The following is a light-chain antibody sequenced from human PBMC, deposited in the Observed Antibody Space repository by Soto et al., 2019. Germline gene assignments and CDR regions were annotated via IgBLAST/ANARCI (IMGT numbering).Light chain of an antibody. Sequence: QSALTQPASVSGSTGRSITVSCTGTSSDLGGYNYVSWYQHHPGKAPKLMIYEVSNRLSGVSNRFSGSKSGNTASLTISGLQAEDEAEYYCSSYTSSDTLVFGTGTKVTVL. CDR3: SSYTSSDTLV. V-gene: IGLV2-14*01. CDR1: SSDLGGYNY. CDR2: EVS. J-gene: IGLJ1*01.